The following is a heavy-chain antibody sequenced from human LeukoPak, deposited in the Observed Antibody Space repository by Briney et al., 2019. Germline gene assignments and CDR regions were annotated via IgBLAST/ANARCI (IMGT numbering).Heavy chain of an antibody. J-gene: IGHJ4*02. V-gene: IGHV4-39*01. CDR2: IYYSGST. CDR3: ARHNGYDYVWGSYRLLDFDY. D-gene: IGHD3-16*02. Sequence: SETLSLTCTVSGGSISSSRYYWGWIRQPPGKGLEWIGSIYYSGSTYYNPSLKSRVTISVDTSKNQFSLKLSSVTAADTAVYYCARHNGYDYVWGSYRLLDFDYWGQGTLVTVSS. CDR1: GGSISSSRYY.